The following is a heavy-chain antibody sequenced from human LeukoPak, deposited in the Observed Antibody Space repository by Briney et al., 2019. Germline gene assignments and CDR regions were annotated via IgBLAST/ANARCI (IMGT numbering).Heavy chain of an antibody. D-gene: IGHD2-15*01. Sequence: GESLKISCKGSGYSFTSYWIGWVRQMPGKGLEWMGIIYPGDSDTRYSPSFQGQVTISADKSISTAYLQWSSLKASDTAMYYCARRYCSGGSCYTPGWFDPWGQGTLVTVSS. CDR1: GYSFTSYW. CDR3: ARRYCSGGSCYTPGWFDP. V-gene: IGHV5-51*01. CDR2: IYPGDSDT. J-gene: IGHJ5*02.